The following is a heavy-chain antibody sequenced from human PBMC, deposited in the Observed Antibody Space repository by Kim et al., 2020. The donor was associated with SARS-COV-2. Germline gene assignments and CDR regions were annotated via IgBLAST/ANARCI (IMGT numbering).Heavy chain of an antibody. CDR2: IRSKAYRGTT. J-gene: IGHJ4*02. V-gene: IGHV3-49*03. CDR1: GFTFGDYA. Sequence: GGSLRLSCTISGFTFGDYAMSWFRQAPGKGLEWVGFIRSKAYRGTTEYAASVKGRFTISRDDSNYIAYLQIDSLRTEDTAGYYCTSNSRLLFSDRFFDHWGQGTLVTVSS. CDR3: TSNSRLLFSDRFFDH. D-gene: IGHD3-10*01.